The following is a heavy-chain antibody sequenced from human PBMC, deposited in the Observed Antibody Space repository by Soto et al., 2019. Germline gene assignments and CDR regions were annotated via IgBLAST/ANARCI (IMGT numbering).Heavy chain of an antibody. CDR2: ISYDGSNK. V-gene: IGHV3-30-3*01. CDR3: ARAPLWGTAMVLWFFDL. CDR1: GFTFSSYA. J-gene: IGHJ2*01. D-gene: IGHD5-18*01. Sequence: QVQLVASGGGVVQPGRSLRLSCAASGFTFSSYAMHWVRQAPGKGLERVAGISYDGSNKYYADSVKGRFTISRDNSKNTRSLPMISLRAEDTAVYYSARAPLWGTAMVLWFFDLWGRGTLVTVSS.